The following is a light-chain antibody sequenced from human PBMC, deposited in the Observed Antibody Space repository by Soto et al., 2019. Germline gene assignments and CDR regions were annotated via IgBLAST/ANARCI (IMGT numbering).Light chain of an antibody. CDR2: GAS. V-gene: IGKV3-20*01. J-gene: IGKJ5*01. Sequence: EIVMTQSPATLSVSPGERATLSCRASQSVSSSYLAWYQQKPGQAPRLLIYGASSRATGIPARFSGSGSGTDFPLTISSLEPEDFAVYSCQQYGSSPITFGQGTRLEI. CDR1: QSVSSSY. CDR3: QQYGSSPIT.